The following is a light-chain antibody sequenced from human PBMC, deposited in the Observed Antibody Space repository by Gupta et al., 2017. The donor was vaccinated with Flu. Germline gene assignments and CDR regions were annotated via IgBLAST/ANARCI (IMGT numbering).Light chain of an antibody. Sequence: EIELTQSPATLSLSPGERATLSCRASQSVSTYLAWYQKKPGQAPRLLIYDASNRATGIPAMFSGSGSGTDLTLTISSREPEDFAVYYCQKRSNWPPYTFGQGTRLEIK. J-gene: IGKJ2*01. CDR2: DAS. CDR3: QKRSNWPPYT. V-gene: IGKV3-11*01. CDR1: QSVSTY.